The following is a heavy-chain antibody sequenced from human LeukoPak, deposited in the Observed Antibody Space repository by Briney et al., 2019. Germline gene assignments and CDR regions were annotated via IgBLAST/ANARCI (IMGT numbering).Heavy chain of an antibody. D-gene: IGHD6-13*01. J-gene: IGHJ5*02. Sequence: GGSLRLSCAASGFTFSSYAMSWVRQAPGKGLGWVSAISGNGGSTYYADSVKGRFTISRDNSKNTLYLQMNSLRAEDTAVYYCAKDQKGSWYALFDPWGQGTLVTVSS. CDR3: AKDQKGSWYALFDP. CDR2: ISGNGGST. CDR1: GFTFSSYA. V-gene: IGHV3-23*01.